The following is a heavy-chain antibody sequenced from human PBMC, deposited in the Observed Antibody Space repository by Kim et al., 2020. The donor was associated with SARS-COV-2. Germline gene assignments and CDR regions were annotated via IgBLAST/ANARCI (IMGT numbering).Heavy chain of an antibody. CDR1: GGSSSSYY. J-gene: IGHJ4*01. CDR2: IYYSGST. D-gene: IGHD3-22*01. Sequence: SGGSSSSYYWSWSRQPPGKGLEWIGYIYYSGSTNYHPSLKSRVTISVDTSKNQFSLKLSSVTAADTAVYYCARQTYYYDSSGYYYFNYFDNW. CDR3: ARQTYYYDSSGYYYFNYFDN. V-gene: IGHV4-59*08.